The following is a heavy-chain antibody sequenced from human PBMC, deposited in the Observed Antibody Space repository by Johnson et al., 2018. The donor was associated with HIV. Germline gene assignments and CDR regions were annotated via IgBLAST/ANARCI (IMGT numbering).Heavy chain of an antibody. V-gene: IGHV3-30*04. Sequence: QVQLVESGGGVVQPGRSLRLSCAASRFTFSSYAMHWVRHAPGKGLEWVAVIWYDGSNKYYADSVKGRFTISRDNSKNTLYLQMNSLRAEDTAVYYCARDLAASGIFRGLSAFDIWGQGTLVTVSS. J-gene: IGHJ3*02. CDR1: RFTFSSYA. CDR3: ARDLAASGIFRGLSAFDI. CDR2: IWYDGSNK. D-gene: IGHD6-13*01.